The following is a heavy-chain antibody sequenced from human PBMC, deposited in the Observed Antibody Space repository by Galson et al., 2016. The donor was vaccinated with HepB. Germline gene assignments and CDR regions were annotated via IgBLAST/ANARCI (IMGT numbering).Heavy chain of an antibody. CDR1: GFTFSSHW. Sequence: SLRLSCAASGFTFSSHWMHWVRQAPGKGLEWVSTIGGGGGNTHYADSVKGRFTVSRDNSRNTLYLQMNSLRAEDTAVYYCTKDVGPIFYDYWGQGTLVTVSS. D-gene: IGHD1-26*01. J-gene: IGHJ4*02. CDR3: TKDVGPIFYDY. V-gene: IGHV3-23*01. CDR2: IGGGGGNT.